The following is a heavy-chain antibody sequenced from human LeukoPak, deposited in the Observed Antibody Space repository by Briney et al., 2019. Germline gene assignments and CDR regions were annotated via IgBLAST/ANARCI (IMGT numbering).Heavy chain of an antibody. Sequence: PGGSLRLSCAASGFTFSSYAMHWVRQAPGKGLEYVSAISSNGGSTYYANSVKGRFTISRDNSKNALYLQMGSLRAEDMAVYYCASGLAFGYWGQGTLVTVSS. D-gene: IGHD3/OR15-3a*01. V-gene: IGHV3-64*01. CDR1: GFTFSSYA. CDR2: ISSNGGST. CDR3: ASGLAFGY. J-gene: IGHJ4*02.